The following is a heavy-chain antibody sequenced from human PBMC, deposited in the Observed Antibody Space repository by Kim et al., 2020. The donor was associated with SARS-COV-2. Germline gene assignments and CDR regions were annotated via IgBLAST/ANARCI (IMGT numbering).Heavy chain of an antibody. V-gene: IGHV1-24*01. CDR3: ATDSH. J-gene: IGHJ4*02. Sequence: DPEDGETIYAQKFQGRVTMTEDTSTDTAYMELSSLRSEDTAVYYCATDSHWGQGTLVTVSS. CDR2: DPEDGET.